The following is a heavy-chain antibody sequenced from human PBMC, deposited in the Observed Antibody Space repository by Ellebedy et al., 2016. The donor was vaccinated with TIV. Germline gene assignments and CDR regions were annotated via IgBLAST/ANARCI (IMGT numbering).Heavy chain of an antibody. V-gene: IGHV1-8*02. CDR2: INPNSGGT. J-gene: IGHJ4*02. D-gene: IGHD3-3*01. Sequence: ASVKVSXKASRGTFSSYAISWVRQAPGQGLEWMGWINPNSGGTNYAQKFQGRVTMTRNTSISTAYMELSSLRSEDTAVYYCARNTIFGVSNYWGQGTLVTVSS. CDR1: RGTFSSYA. CDR3: ARNTIFGVSNY.